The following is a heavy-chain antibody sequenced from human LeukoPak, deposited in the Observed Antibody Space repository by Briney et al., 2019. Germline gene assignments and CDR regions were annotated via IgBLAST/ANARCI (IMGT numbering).Heavy chain of an antibody. CDR1: GFTFSSYA. CDR2: ISGSGGST. J-gene: IGHJ4*02. CDR3: AKGWETYYDFWSGYYSEY. Sequence: GGSLRLSCAASGFTFSSYAMSWVRQAPGKGLEWVSAISGSGGSTYYADSVKGRFTISRDNSKNTLYLQMNSLRAEDTAVYYCAKGWETYYDFWSGYYSEYWGQGTLVTVSS. D-gene: IGHD3-3*01. V-gene: IGHV3-23*01.